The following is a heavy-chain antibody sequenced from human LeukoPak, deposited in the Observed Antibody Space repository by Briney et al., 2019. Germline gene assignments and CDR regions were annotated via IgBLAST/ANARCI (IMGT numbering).Heavy chain of an antibody. CDR3: AKDAGWIQLWYYFDY. CDR1: GFTFGSYA. J-gene: IGHJ4*02. D-gene: IGHD5-18*01. Sequence: GGSLRLSCTVSGFTFGSYAMHWVRQAPGKGLEWMAVTSFDGSNKYYADSVKGRFTISRDNSRNTLYLQMNSLRAEDTAVYYCAKDAGWIQLWYYFDYWGQGTLVTVSS. V-gene: IGHV3-30*18. CDR2: TSFDGSNK.